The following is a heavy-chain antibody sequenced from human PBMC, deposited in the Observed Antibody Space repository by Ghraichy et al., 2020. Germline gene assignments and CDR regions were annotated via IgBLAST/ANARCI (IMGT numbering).Heavy chain of an antibody. CDR1: GFTFSNAW. CDR3: TTGIQLTVGHYYYYYMDV. Sequence: GGSLRLSCAASGFTFSNAWMSWVRQAPGKGLEWVGRIKSKTDGGTTDYAAPVKGRFTISRDDSKNTLYLQMNSLKTEDTAVYYCTTGIQLTVGHYYYYYMDVWGKGTTVTVSS. CDR2: IKSKTDGGTT. D-gene: IGHD4-23*01. V-gene: IGHV3-15*01. J-gene: IGHJ6*03.